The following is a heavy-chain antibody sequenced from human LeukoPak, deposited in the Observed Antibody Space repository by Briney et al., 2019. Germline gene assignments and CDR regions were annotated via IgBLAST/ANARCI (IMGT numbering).Heavy chain of an antibody. CDR2: IIPIFGTA. D-gene: IGHD3-16*01. J-gene: IGHJ3*02. V-gene: IGHV1-69*05. CDR1: GGTFSSYA. CDR3: ARGSITFGGVLGAFDI. Sequence: ASVKVSCKASGGTFSSYAISWVRQAPGQGLEWIGRIIPIFGTANYAQKFQGRVTITTDESTSTAYMELSSLRSEDTAVYYCARGSITFGGVLGAFDIWGQGTMVTVSS.